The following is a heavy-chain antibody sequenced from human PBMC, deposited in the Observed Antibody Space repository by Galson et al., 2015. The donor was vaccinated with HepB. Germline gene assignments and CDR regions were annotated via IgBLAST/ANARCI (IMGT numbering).Heavy chain of an antibody. CDR2: ISWNSGSI. J-gene: IGHJ4*02. CDR3: AKDNAFDVPEYYFDY. CDR1: GFTFDDYA. D-gene: IGHD1-14*01. Sequence: SLRLSCAASGFTFDDYAMHWVRQAPGKGLEWVSGISWNSGSIGYADSVKVRFTISRDNAKNSLYLQMNSLRAEDTALYYCAKDNAFDVPEYYFDYWGQGTLVTVSS. V-gene: IGHV3-9*01.